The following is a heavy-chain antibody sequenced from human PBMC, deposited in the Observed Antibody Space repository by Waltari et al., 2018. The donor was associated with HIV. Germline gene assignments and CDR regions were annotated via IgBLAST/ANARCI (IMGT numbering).Heavy chain of an antibody. V-gene: IGHV1-69*12. CDR1: GGTFSSFG. D-gene: IGHD3-10*01. CDR3: ARDWTDYGDAFDV. CDR2: IIPICATG. Sequence: QVQLVQSGAEVKTPGSSVKVSCKAFGGTFSSFGFTWVRQAPGQGLEWLGGIIPICATGNYAQRFQGRVTITADESTSTAYMELSSLKFEDTAVYYCARDWTDYGDAFDVWGQGTMVTVSS. J-gene: IGHJ3*01.